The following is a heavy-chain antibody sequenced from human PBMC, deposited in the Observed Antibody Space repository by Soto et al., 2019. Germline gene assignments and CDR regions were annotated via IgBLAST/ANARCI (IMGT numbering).Heavy chain of an antibody. Sequence: ASVKVSCKVSGYTLTELSMHWVRQAPGKGLEWMGGFDPEDGETIYAQKFQGRVTMTEDTSTDTAYMELSSLRSEDTAVYYCATINCSSTSCPPEAYNWFDPPGQATRVTVAS. D-gene: IGHD2-2*01. CDR2: FDPEDGET. V-gene: IGHV1-24*01. CDR3: ATINCSSTSCPPEAYNWFDP. J-gene: IGHJ5*02. CDR1: GYTLTELS.